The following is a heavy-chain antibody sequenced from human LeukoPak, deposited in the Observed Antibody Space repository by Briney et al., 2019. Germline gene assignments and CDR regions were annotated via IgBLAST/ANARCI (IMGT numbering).Heavy chain of an antibody. V-gene: IGHV3-13*01. J-gene: IGHJ6*02. CDR1: GFTFSSYD. CDR3: ARVGYSSSWFSSRPIYYYGMDV. D-gene: IGHD6-13*01. Sequence: GGSLRLSCAASGFTFSSYDMHWVRQATGKGLEWVSAIGTAGDTYYPGSVKGRFTISRENAKNSLYLQMNSLRAKDTAVYYCARVGYSSSWFSSRPIYYYGMDVRGQGTTVTVSS. CDR2: IGTAGDT.